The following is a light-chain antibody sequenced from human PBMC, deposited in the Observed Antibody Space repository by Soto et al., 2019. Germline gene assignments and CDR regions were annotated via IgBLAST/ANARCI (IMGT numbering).Light chain of an antibody. V-gene: IGKV1-9*01. Sequence: DIQLTQSPSFLSASVGDRVTVTCRASQGISSNLAWYQQKPGKAPKLLIYTASTLQSGVPSRFSGSGSGTEFTLTISSLQPEDFATYYCQQLNTYPITFGQGTRLEIK. CDR3: QQLNTYPIT. CDR2: TAS. J-gene: IGKJ5*01. CDR1: QGISSN.